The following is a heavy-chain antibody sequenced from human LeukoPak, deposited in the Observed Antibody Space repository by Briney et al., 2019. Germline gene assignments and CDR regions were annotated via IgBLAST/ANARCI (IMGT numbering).Heavy chain of an antibody. D-gene: IGHD3-10*01. Sequence: SETLSLTCAVYGGSFSGYYWSWIRQPPGKGLEWIGEIKHSGSTNYNPYLKGRVTISVDPSKNQFSLTLSSVTAADTAVYYCARSDGYGLVGIWGQGTMVTVSS. CDR3: ARSDGYGLVGI. V-gene: IGHV4-34*01. CDR1: GGSFSGYY. CDR2: IKHSGST. J-gene: IGHJ3*02.